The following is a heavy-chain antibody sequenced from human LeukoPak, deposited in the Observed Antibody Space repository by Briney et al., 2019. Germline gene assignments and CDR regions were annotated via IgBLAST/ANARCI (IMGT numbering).Heavy chain of an antibody. Sequence: GGSLRLSCAASEFTVSSNYMSWVRQAPGKGLEWVSVIYSGGSTYYADSVKGRFTISRHNSKNTLYLQMNGLRGEDTAMYYCATIGGDYVSFDNWGQGTLVTVTS. CDR2: IYSGGST. CDR1: EFTVSSNY. J-gene: IGHJ4*02. V-gene: IGHV3-53*04. CDR3: ATIGGDYVSFDN. D-gene: IGHD4-17*01.